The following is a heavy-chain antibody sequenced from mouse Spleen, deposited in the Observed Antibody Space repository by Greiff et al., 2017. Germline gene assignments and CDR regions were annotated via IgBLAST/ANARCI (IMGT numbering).Heavy chain of an antibody. CDR2: ISSGGST. CDR1: GFTFSSYA. J-gene: IGHJ4*01. CDR3: ARTTTAKDAMDY. V-gene: IGHV5-6-5*01. D-gene: IGHD1-2*01. Sequence: EVQVVESGGGLVKPGGSLKLSCAASGFTFSSYAMSWVRQTPEKRLEWVASISSGGSTYYPDSVKGRFTISRDNARNILYLQMSSLRSEDTAMYYCARTTTAKDAMDYWGQGTSVTVSS.